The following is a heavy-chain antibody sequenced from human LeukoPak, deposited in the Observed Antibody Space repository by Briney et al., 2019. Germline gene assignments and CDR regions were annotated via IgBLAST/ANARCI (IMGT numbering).Heavy chain of an antibody. Sequence: ASVKVTCKASGFAFSSYWMHWVRQAPGQGLEWLGLINPAGTITVFARKFQGRATVTRDTSASTVYMELNTLTSEDTAVYYCVREDNSPYKNFDHWGQGTLVTVSS. D-gene: IGHD1-1*01. J-gene: IGHJ4*02. CDR2: INPAGTIT. CDR1: GFAFSSYW. CDR3: VREDNSPYKNFDH. V-gene: IGHV1-46*01.